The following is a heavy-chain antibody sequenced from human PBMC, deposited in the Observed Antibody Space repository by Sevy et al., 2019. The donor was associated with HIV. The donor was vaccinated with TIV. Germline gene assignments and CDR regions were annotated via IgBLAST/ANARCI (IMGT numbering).Heavy chain of an antibody. J-gene: IGHJ3*02. Sequence: GGSLRLSCAASGFTFSSYGMSWVRQAPGKGLEWVSVISGSGGSTNYAHSVKGRFTISRDNSKNTLYLQMNSLRAEDTAVYYCAKDSSSYLDTFDIWGQGTMVTVSS. CDR2: ISGSGGST. CDR1: GFTFSSYG. CDR3: AKDSSSYLDTFDI. D-gene: IGHD6-13*01. V-gene: IGHV3-23*01.